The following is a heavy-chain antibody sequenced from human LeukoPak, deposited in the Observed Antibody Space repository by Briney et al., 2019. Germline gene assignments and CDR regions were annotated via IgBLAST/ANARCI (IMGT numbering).Heavy chain of an antibody. Sequence: GGSLRLSCAASGLTFSSYGMSWVRQAPGKGLEWVSAISGSGSSTYYADSVKGRFTISRDNSKNTLYLEMNSLRAEDTAVYYCASRIAEPTKRLDNWGQGSLVTVSS. V-gene: IGHV3-23*01. CDR1: GLTFSSYG. J-gene: IGHJ4*02. CDR3: ASRIAEPTKRLDN. CDR2: ISGSGSST. D-gene: IGHD6-13*01.